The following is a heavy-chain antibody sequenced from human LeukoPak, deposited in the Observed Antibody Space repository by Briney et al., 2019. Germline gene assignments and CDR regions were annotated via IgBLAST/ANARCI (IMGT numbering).Heavy chain of an antibody. D-gene: IGHD2-15*01. CDR2: INPNSGGT. CDR1: GYTFTGYY. CDR3: ARGSRYCSGGSCYGYYYYYMDV. V-gene: IGHV1-2*02. Sequence: GASVKVSCKASGYTFTGYYMHWVRQAPGQGLEWMGWINPNSGGTNYAQKFQGRVTMARDTSISTAYMELSRLRSDDTAVYYCARGSRYCSGGSCYGYYYYYMDVWGKGTTVTVSS. J-gene: IGHJ6*03.